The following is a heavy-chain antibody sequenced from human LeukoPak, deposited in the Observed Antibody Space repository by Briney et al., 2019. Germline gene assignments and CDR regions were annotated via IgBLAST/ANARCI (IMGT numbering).Heavy chain of an antibody. CDR2: ISDRRST. J-gene: IGHJ4*02. D-gene: IGHD1-7*01. CDR3: ARGLEVRY. CDR1: GGSFSGYF. V-gene: IGHV4-34*01. Sequence: SETLSLTCAVYGGSFSGYFWSWIRQPPGKGLEWIGEISDRRSTNYNPSLKSRVTISADTSKNQFSLKLSSVTAADTAVYYCARGLEVRYWGQGTLVTVSS.